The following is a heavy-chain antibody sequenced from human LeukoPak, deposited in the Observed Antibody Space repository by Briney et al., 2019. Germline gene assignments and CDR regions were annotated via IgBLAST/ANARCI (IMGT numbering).Heavy chain of an antibody. Sequence: SETLSLTCAVYSGSFSDYYWSWLRQPPGKGLEWIGEINHSGSTNYNPSLKSRVTISVDTSKNQFSLKLSSVTAADTAVYYCARDHWALYYYDSSGPAYWGQGTLVTVSS. V-gene: IGHV4-34*01. J-gene: IGHJ4*02. CDR3: ARDHWALYYYDSSGPAY. CDR2: INHSGST. CDR1: SGSFSDYY. D-gene: IGHD3-22*01.